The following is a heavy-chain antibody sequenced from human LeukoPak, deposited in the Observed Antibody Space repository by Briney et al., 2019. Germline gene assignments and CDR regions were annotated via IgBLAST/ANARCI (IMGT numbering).Heavy chain of an antibody. Sequence: SETLSLTCTVSGGSISSYFWSWIRQPPGKGLEWIGYIYYSVSTNYNPSLKSRVTISVDTSKNQFSLRLSSVTAADTAVYYCARPYSSGWYGAFDIWGPGTMVTVSS. V-gene: IGHV4-59*08. J-gene: IGHJ3*02. CDR1: GGSISSYF. CDR2: IYYSVST. CDR3: ARPYSSGWYGAFDI. D-gene: IGHD6-19*01.